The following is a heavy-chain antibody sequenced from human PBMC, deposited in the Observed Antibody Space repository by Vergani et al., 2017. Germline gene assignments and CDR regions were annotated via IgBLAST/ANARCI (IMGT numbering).Heavy chain of an antibody. CDR2: ISAYNGNT. D-gene: IGHD2-2*01. V-gene: IGHV1-18*01. CDR1: GYTFTSYG. CDR3: ARYCSSTGYLKHPYYYGMDV. Sequence: QVQLVQSGAEVKKPGASVKVPCKASGYTFTSYGISWVRQAPGQGLEWMGWISAYNGNTNYAQKLQGRVTMTTDTSTSTAYMELRRLRSDDTAVYYCARYCSSTGYLKHPYYYGMDVWGQGTTVSVSS. J-gene: IGHJ6*02.